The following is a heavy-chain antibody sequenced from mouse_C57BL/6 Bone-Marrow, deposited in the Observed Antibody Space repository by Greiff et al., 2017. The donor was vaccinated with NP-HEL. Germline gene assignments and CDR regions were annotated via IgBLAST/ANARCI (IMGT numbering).Heavy chain of an antibody. CDR3: ARSSLYSNWFAY. D-gene: IGHD2-5*01. Sequence: VQRVESGPELVKPGASVKISCKASGYAFSSSWMNWVKQRPGKGLEWIGRIYPGDGDTNYNGKFKGKATLTADKSSSTAYMQLSSLTSEDSAVYFCARSSLYSNWFAYWGQGTLVTVSA. J-gene: IGHJ3*01. CDR1: GYAFSSSW. CDR2: IYPGDGDT. V-gene: IGHV1-82*01.